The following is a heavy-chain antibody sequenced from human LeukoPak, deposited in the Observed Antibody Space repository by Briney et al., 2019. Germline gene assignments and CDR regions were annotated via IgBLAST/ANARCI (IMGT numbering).Heavy chain of an antibody. CDR1: GGSISSSSYY. CDR3: ARHGRVSPHFDY. CDR2: IYYSGRT. Sequence: SETLSLTCTVSGGSISSSSYYWGWIRQPPGKGLEWIGSIYYSGRTYYNPSLKSRVTISVDTSKNQFSLKLSSVTAADTAVYYCARHGRVSPHFDYWGQGTLVTVSS. V-gene: IGHV4-39*01. J-gene: IGHJ4*02. D-gene: IGHD2-8*01.